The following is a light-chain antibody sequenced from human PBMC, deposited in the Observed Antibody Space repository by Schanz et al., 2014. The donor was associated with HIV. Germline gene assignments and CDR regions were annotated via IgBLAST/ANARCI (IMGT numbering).Light chain of an antibody. CDR2: AAS. V-gene: IGKV1-17*01. CDR3: QRYNSYSHT. CDR1: QAITND. Sequence: DIQMTQSPSSLSASVGDRVSITCRASQAITNDLAWYQQKPGKAPKRLIYAASNLESGVPPRFSGSGSGTEFTLTISSLQPDDFATYYCQRYNSYSHTFGQGTKLDIK. J-gene: IGKJ2*01.